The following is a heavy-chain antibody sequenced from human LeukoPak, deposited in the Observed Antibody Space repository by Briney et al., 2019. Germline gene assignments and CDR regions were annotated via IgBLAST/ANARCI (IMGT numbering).Heavy chain of an antibody. D-gene: IGHD3-22*01. CDR1: GYTFTGYY. CDR2: INPNSGGT. J-gene: IGHJ4*02. Sequence: GASVTVSCKASGYTFTGYYMHWVRQAPGQGLEWMGWINPNSGGTNYAQKFQGRVTMTRDTSISTAYMELSRLRSDDTAVYYCARGPNYYDSSGYYGNWGQGTLVTVSS. CDR3: ARGPNYYDSSGYYGN. V-gene: IGHV1-2*02.